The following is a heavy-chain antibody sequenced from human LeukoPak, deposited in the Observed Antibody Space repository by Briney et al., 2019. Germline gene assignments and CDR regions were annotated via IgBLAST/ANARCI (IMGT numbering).Heavy chain of an antibody. CDR2: ISYDGSNK. J-gene: IGHJ6*02. CDR3: AREIGYCSGGSCSGAYYYYGMDV. D-gene: IGHD2-15*01. CDR1: GFTFSSYA. V-gene: IGHV3-30*04. Sequence: GRSLRLSCAASGFTFSSYAMHWVRQAPGKGLEWVAVISYDGSNKYYADSVKGRFTISRDNSKNTLYLQMNSLRAEDKAVYYCAREIGYCSGGSCSGAYYYYGMDVWGQGTTVTVSS.